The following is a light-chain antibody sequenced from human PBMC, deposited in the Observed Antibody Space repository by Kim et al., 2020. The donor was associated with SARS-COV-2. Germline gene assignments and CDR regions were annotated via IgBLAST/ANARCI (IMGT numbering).Light chain of an antibody. J-gene: IGLJ1*01. V-gene: IGLV3-21*04. Sequence: PGKTARTTCGGNNIGSKSVHWHQRKPGQAPVLVIYSDSDRPSGIPARFSGSNSGNTATLTISRVEAGDEADYYCQVWDSSSDHRYVFGTGTKVTVL. CDR1: NIGSKS. CDR3: QVWDSSSDHRYV. CDR2: SDS.